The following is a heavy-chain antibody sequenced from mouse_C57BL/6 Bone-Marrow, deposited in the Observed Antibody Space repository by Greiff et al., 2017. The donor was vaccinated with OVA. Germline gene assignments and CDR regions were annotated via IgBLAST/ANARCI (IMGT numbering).Heavy chain of an antibody. D-gene: IGHD2-10*01. V-gene: IGHV1-63*01. CDR2: IYPGGGYT. CDR1: GYTFTNYW. Sequence: QVHVKQSGAELVRPGTSVKMSCKASGYTFTNYWIGWAKQRPEHGLEWIGDIYPGGGYTNYNEKFKGKATLTADKSSSTAYMQFSSLTSEDSAIYYCAASLPWYFDVWGTGTTVTVSS. J-gene: IGHJ1*03. CDR3: AASLPWYFDV.